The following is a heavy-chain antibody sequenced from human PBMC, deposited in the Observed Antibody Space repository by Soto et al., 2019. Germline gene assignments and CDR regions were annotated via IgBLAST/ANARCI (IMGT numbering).Heavy chain of an antibody. CDR3: ARAEAAADNPNFDY. J-gene: IGHJ4*02. D-gene: IGHD6-13*01. V-gene: IGHV1-18*01. CDR2: ISAYNGNT. Sequence: GASVKVSCKASGYTFTSYGISWVRQAPGQGLEWMGWISAYNGNTNYAQKLQGRVTMTTDTSTSTAYMELSSLRSEDTAVYYCARAEAAADNPNFDYWGQGTLVTVSS. CDR1: GYTFTSYG.